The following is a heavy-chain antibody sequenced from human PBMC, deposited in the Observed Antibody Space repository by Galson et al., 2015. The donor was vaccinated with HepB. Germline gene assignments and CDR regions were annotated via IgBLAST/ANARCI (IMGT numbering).Heavy chain of an antibody. V-gene: IGHV3-30-3*01. CDR1: GFTFGTHA. CDR3: ARDGGLRAGAGGTFYYGMDV. D-gene: IGHD3-16*01. Sequence: SLRLSCAASGFTFGTHAMHWVRQAPGKGLEWVTTISYDGNNKYYRDSVEGRFTISRDYSNNTLDLQMNSLRLEDTAVYYCARDGGLRAGAGGTFYYGMDVWCQGTTVTVSS. CDR2: ISYDGNNK. J-gene: IGHJ6*02.